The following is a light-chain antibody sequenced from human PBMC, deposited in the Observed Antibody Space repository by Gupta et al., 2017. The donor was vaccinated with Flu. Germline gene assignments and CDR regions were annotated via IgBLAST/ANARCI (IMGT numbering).Light chain of an antibody. V-gene: IGKV3-11*01. J-gene: IGKJ2*01. CDR2: DAS. CDR1: RNVSDY. CDR3: QQRCGAPPGFT. Sequence: TLYMSPGKRATIFGKASRNVSDYLAWYQQKPGQPPRLLIYDASRMANGIPARFTGSGSKTDCTLTIGSLEPEDFAIYYCQQRCGAPPGFTFGQGTMMDIK.